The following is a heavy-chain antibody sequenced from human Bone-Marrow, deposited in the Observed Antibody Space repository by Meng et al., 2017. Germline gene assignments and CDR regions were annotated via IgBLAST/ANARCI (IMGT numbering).Heavy chain of an antibody. D-gene: IGHD3-16*02. CDR1: GYTFTSYG. V-gene: IGHV1-18*01. CDR3: ARERYDYVWGSYRYDAFDI. J-gene: IGHJ3*02. Sequence: ASVKVSCKASGYTFTSYGISWVRQAPGQGLEWMGWISAYNGNTNYAQKLQGRVTMTTDTSTSTAYMELRSLRSDDTAVYYCARERYDYVWGSYRYDAFDIWGQGTMVTV. CDR2: ISAYNGNT.